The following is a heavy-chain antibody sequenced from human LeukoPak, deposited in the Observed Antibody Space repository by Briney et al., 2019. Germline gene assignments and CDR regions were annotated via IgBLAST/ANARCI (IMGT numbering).Heavy chain of an antibody. CDR1: GGSISSSRYY. V-gene: IGHV4-39*01. CDR3: ARLSSGTFDI. CDR2: ITYSGNT. D-gene: IGHD3-10*01. J-gene: IGHJ3*02. Sequence: SETLSLTCPVSGGSISSSRYYWGWIRQPPGKGLEWIGTITYSGNTYYTPSLKSRVTISVDTSNNEFSLNLRSVTAADEAVYHCARLSSGTFDIWGQGTMVTVSS.